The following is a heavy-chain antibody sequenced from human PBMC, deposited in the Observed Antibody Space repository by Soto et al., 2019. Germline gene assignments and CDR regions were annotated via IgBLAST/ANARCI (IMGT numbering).Heavy chain of an antibody. Sequence: SETLSLTCAVYGGSFSGDYWSWIRQPPGKGLEWIGEINHSGSTNYNPSLTSRVTISVDTSKKQFSLKLSSVTAADTAVYYCARGGAIFGVAAHRTDYYYMDVWGKGTTVTVSS. CDR2: INHSGST. D-gene: IGHD3-3*01. V-gene: IGHV4-34*01. CDR1: GGSFSGDY. CDR3: ARGGAIFGVAAHRTDYYYMDV. J-gene: IGHJ6*03.